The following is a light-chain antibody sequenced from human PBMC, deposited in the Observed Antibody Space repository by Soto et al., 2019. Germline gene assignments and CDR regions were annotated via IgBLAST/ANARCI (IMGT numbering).Light chain of an antibody. Sequence: DIQMTQSPSSLSGSVGDRVTITCRSSQSVNSYLNRYQQNPGKAPKLLIYTASSLQSGVPSRFTGSGSGTLFTLTISSLQPEDFATYYCQQSYITPWTFGQGTKVDIK. CDR3: QQSYITPWT. J-gene: IGKJ1*01. CDR1: QSVNSY. CDR2: TAS. V-gene: IGKV1-39*01.